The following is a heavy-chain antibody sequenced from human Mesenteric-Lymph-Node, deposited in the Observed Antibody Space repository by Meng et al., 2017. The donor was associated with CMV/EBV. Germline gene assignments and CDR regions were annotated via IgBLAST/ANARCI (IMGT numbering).Heavy chain of an antibody. CDR2: IYYSGST. CDR1: GGSVSSGSYY. D-gene: IGHD4-11*01. V-gene: IGHV4-39*07. J-gene: IGHJ6*02. Sequence: SETLSLTCTVSGGSVSSGSYYWSWIRQPPGKGLEWIGSIYYSGSTYYNPSLKSRVTISVDTSKNQFSLKLSSVTAADTAVYYCARDRPDYSRGGMDVWGQGTTVTVSS. CDR3: ARDRPDYSRGGMDV.